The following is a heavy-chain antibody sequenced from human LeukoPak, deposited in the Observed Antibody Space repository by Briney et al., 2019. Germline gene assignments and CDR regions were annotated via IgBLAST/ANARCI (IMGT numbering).Heavy chain of an antibody. Sequence: SETLPLTCTVSGGSFSSYYWNWIRQPPGKGLEWIGYIYHSGSTSYNPSLKSRVTISVDTSKNQFSLKLSSVTAADTAVYYCARTPYYYGSGSYYKTPYFDYWGQGTLVTVSS. CDR3: ARTPYYYGSGSYYKTPYFDY. CDR1: GGSFSSYY. D-gene: IGHD3-10*01. V-gene: IGHV4-59*12. CDR2: IYHSGST. J-gene: IGHJ4*02.